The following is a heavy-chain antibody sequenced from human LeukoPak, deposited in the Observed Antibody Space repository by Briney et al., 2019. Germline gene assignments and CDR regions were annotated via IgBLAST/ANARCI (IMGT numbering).Heavy chain of an antibody. Sequence: ASVKVSCKASGYTFTPYYVHWVRQAPGQGLEWMGIINPSGGTSYAQKFQDGVTMTRDTSTSSVYMELSSLRSEDTAVYYCARDFDYWGQGTLVTVSS. CDR2: INPSGGT. CDR1: GYTFTPYY. V-gene: IGHV1-46*01. CDR3: ARDFDY. J-gene: IGHJ4*02.